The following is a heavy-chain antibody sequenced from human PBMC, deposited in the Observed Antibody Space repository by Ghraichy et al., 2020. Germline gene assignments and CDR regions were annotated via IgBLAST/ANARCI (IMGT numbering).Heavy chain of an antibody. Sequence: GESLNISCAASGFTFSDYYMSWIRQAPGKGLEWVSYISSSGSTIYYPDSVKGRFTISRDNAKNSLYLQMNSLRAEDTAVYYCAREGRDIVATPIDYWGQGTLVTVSS. J-gene: IGHJ4*02. CDR2: ISSSGSTI. V-gene: IGHV3-11*01. CDR3: AREGRDIVATPIDY. D-gene: IGHD5-12*01. CDR1: GFTFSDYY.